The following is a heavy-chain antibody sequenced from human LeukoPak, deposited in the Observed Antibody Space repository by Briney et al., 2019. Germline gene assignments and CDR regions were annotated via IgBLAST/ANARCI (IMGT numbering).Heavy chain of an antibody. CDR2: IIPIFGTA. J-gene: IGHJ4*02. D-gene: IGHD6-13*01. Sequence: ASVKVSCKASGGTFSSYAISWVRQAPGQGLEWMGGIIPIFGTANYAQKFQGRVTITADEPTSTAYMELSSLRSEDTAVYYCAREGSSSWYDPFDYWGQGTLVTVSS. CDR3: AREGSSSWYDPFDY. CDR1: GGTFSSYA. V-gene: IGHV1-69*13.